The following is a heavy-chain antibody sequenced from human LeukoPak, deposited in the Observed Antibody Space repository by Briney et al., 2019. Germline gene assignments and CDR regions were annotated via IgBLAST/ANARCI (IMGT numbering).Heavy chain of an antibody. Sequence: PGGSLRLSCAVSGFTFSSYAMTWVRQAPGKGLEWVSGISGSGTNTYYADSVKGRFTISRDNSKNTLYLQMNSLRAEDTAAYYCAKGTYDSRGHFDYWGQGTLVTVSS. CDR3: AKGTYDSRGHFDY. J-gene: IGHJ4*02. CDR1: GFTFSSYA. CDR2: ISGSGTNT. D-gene: IGHD3-22*01. V-gene: IGHV3-23*01.